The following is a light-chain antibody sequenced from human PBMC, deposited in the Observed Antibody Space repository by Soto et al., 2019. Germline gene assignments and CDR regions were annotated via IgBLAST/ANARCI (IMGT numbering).Light chain of an antibody. Sequence: QSVLTQPASVSRSAGQSIAISCTGTSSDVGGYDYVSWYQQQPDKAPKLMIYEVSQRPSGVSNRFSGSKTGNTASLTVSGLQAEDEADYCCSSSTSGSIRVFATGPNGTVL. J-gene: IGLJ1*01. V-gene: IGLV2-14*01. CDR1: SSDVGGYDY. CDR2: EVS. CDR3: SSSTSGSIRV.